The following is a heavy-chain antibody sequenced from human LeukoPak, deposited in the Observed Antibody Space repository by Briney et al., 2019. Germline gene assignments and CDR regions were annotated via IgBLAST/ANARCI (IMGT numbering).Heavy chain of an antibody. V-gene: IGHV3-30-3*01. CDR3: ARDAVGSSSYYPDY. CDR2: ISYDGSNK. D-gene: IGHD3-22*01. CDR1: GFTFSSYP. J-gene: IGHJ4*02. Sequence: SGGSLRLSCAASGFTFSSYPMHWVRQAPGKGLEWVAVISYDGSNKYYADSVKGRFTISRDNSKNTLYLQMNSLRAEDTAVYYCARDAVGSSSYYPDYWGQGTLVSVSS.